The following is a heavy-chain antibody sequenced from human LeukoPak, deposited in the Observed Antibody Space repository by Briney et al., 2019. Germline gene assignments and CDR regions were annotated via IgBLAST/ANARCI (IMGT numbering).Heavy chain of an antibody. CDR1: GGSVSSYY. D-gene: IGHD6-19*01. J-gene: IGHJ4*02. CDR2: IYYSGST. Sequence: SETLSLTCTVSGGSVSSYYWSWIRQPPGKGLEWIGYIYYSGSTNYNPSLKSRVTISVDTSKNQFSLKLSSVTAADTAVYYCARVGYSSGLDYWGQGTLVTVSS. V-gene: IGHV4-59*02. CDR3: ARVGYSSGLDY.